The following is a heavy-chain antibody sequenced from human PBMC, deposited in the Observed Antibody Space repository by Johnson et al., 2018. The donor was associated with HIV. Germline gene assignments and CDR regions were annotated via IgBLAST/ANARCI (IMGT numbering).Heavy chain of an antibody. CDR1: GFTFSIYG. CDR3: AKCRGLGARGAFDI. Sequence: QVQLVESGGGVVQPGRSLRLSCAAYGFTFSIYGMHWVRQAPGKGLEWVSGISWNSDTIGYADSVKGRFTISRDNSKNTLYLQMSSLRAEDTAVYYCAKCRGLGARGAFDIWGQGTMVTVSS. V-gene: IGHV3-NL1*01. J-gene: IGHJ3*02. CDR2: ISWNSDTI. D-gene: IGHD5-12*01.